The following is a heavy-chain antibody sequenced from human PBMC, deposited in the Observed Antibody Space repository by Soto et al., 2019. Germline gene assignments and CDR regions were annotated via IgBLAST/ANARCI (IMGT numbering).Heavy chain of an antibody. J-gene: IGHJ4*02. CDR2: IYWDDDK. CDR3: ARRDDYGDYFDF. D-gene: IGHD4-17*01. Sequence: QITLKESGPTLVKPTQTLTLTCTFSGFSLSTSGVGVGWIRQPPGKALEWLALIYWDDDKRYSPSLKSRLTITKDTSKTQVVLTMTNMDPVDTATYYCARRDDYGDYFDFWGQGTLVTVSS. V-gene: IGHV2-5*02. CDR1: GFSLSTSGVG.